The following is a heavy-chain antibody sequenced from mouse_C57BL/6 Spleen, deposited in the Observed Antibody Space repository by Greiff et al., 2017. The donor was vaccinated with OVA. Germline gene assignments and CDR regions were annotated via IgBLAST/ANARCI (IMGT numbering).Heavy chain of an antibody. CDR1: GFTFSSYA. CDR2: ISSGGDYI. Sequence: EVMLVESGEGLVKPGGSLKLSCAASGFTFSSYAMSWVRQTPEKRLEWVAYISSGGDYIYYADTVKGRFTISRDNARNTLYLQMSSLKSEDTAMYYCTREGYPYWYFDVWGTGTTVTVSS. CDR3: TREGYPYWYFDV. J-gene: IGHJ1*03. V-gene: IGHV5-9-1*02. D-gene: IGHD3-1*01.